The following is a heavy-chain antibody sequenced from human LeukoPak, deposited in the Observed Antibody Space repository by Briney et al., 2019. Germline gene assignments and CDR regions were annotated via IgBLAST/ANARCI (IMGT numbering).Heavy chain of an antibody. CDR1: GFTFSSYW. V-gene: IGHV3-7*03. CDR2: IKQDGSEK. Sequence: GGSLRLPCAASGFTFSSYWMSWVRQAPGKGLEWVANIKQDGSEKYYVDSVKGRFTISRDNAKNSLYLQMNSLRAEDTAVYYCARARRGGESLVGQLWGPGYFDYWGQGTLVTVSP. D-gene: IGHD5-18*01. J-gene: IGHJ4*02. CDR3: ARARRGGESLVGQLWGPGYFDY.